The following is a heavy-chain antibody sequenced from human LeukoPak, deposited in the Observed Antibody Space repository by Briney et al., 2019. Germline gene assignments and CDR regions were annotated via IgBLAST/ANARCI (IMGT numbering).Heavy chain of an antibody. D-gene: IGHD1-26*01. CDR2: IYYSGNT. J-gene: IGHJ4*02. V-gene: IGHV4-39*01. CDR3: ARGSGNYSPNFDY. CDR1: GGSISSSSYY. Sequence: SETLSLTCSVSGGSISSSSYYWGWIRQPPGKGLEWIGSIYYSGNTYNNPSLKSRVTISVDTSKNQLSLKLTSVTAADTAVYYCARGSGNYSPNFDYWGQGTLVTVSS.